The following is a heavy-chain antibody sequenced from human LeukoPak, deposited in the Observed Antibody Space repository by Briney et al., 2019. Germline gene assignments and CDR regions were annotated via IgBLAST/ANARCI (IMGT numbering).Heavy chain of an antibody. CDR2: IYPRWSN. D-gene: IGHD1-26*01. CDR3: AREYSGSYFWFDS. CDR1: GRSISTSF. Sequence: PSEPLSRTCTVSGRSISTSFGIWLQTPAGRRLGRICRIYPRWSNNYTPTLKSRVSMSVDTSKSQFIPELSTVTAAETAVYYCAREYSGSYFWFDSWGQGTLVTVSS. J-gene: IGHJ5*01. V-gene: IGHV4-4*07.